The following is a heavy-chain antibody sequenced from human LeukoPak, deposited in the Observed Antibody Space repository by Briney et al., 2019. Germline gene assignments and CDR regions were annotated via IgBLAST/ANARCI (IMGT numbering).Heavy chain of an antibody. Sequence: SETLSLTCAVSDVSFTNYYWTWIRQSPGKGLEWLGEISHTGNTHYNPSLESRVSVSVDISADMSTTRVSLNLKSVTAADTAIYYCARQKWEQQGRDYYFNGLDVWGPGTTVIVSS. V-gene: IGHV4-34*01. D-gene: IGHD1/OR15-1a*01. J-gene: IGHJ6*02. CDR1: DVSFTNYY. CDR3: ARQKWEQQGRDYYFNGLDV. CDR2: ISHTGNT.